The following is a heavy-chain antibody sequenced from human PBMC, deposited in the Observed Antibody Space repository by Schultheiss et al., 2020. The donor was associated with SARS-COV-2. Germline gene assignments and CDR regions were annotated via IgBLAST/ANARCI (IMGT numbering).Heavy chain of an antibody. CDR3: AREGYYGSGSYSYFDY. CDR1: GYSFNTYW. CDR2: IHPGNSDI. D-gene: IGHD3-10*01. V-gene: IGHV5-51*01. J-gene: IGHJ4*02. Sequence: GESLKISCKGSGYSFNTYWIGWVRQMPGKGLEWMGIIHPGNSDIRYGPSFQGQVTISADKSISTAYLQWSSLKASDTAMYYCAREGYYGSGSYSYFDYWGQGTLVTVSS.